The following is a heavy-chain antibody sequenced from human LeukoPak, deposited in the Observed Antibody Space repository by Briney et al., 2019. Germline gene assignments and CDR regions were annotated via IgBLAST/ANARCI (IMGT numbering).Heavy chain of an antibody. V-gene: IGHV3-9*03. CDR2: ISWNSGSI. J-gene: IGHJ4*02. CDR1: GFTFSTYG. Sequence: GGSLRLSCVASGFTFSTYGLHWVRQAPGKGLEWVSGISWNSGSIAYADSVKGRFTISRDNAKNSLYLQMNSLTSEDMALYYCAKDSTWAMVRGYFDYWGQGTLVTVSS. CDR3: AKDSTWAMVRGYFDY. D-gene: IGHD3-10*01.